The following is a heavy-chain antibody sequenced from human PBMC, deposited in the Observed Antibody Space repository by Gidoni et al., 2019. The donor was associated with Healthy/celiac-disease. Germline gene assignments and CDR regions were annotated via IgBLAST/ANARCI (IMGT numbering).Heavy chain of an antibody. D-gene: IGHD3-16*02. V-gene: IGHV3-23*01. CDR2: ISGSGGST. Sequence: EVQLLESGGGLVQPGGSLSLSCAASGFTFTSHAMSWVRQAPGKGLEWVSAISGSGGSTYYADSVKGRFTISRDNSKNTLYLQMNSLRAEDTAVYYCAKEAGLRLGELSLLSLDYWGQGTLVTVSS. J-gene: IGHJ4*02. CDR3: AKEAGLRLGELSLLSLDY. CDR1: GFTFTSHA.